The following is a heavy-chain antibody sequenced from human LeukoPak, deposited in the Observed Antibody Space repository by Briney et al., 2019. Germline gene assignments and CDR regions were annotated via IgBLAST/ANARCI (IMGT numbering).Heavy chain of an antibody. CDR3: ARTSLSSGWYGRWFDP. J-gene: IGHJ5*02. D-gene: IGHD6-19*01. V-gene: IGHV4-59*08. CDR2: IYYIGST. Sequence: PSETLSLTCTVSGGSISSYYWNWIRQPPGKGLEWIGYIYYIGSTNYTPSLKSRVTISVDTSKNQFSLKLSSVTAADTAVYYCARTSLSSGWYGRWFDPWGQGTLVTVSS. CDR1: GGSISSYY.